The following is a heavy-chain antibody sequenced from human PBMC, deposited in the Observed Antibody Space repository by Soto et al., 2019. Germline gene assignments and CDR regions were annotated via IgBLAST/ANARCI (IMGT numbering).Heavy chain of an antibody. CDR1: GYTFTGYY. V-gene: IGHV1-2*04. Sequence: ASVKVSCKASGYTFTGYYMHWVRQAPGQGLEWTGWINPNSGGTNYAQKFQGWVTMTRDTSISTAYMELSRLRSDDTAVYYCARGSTGYSSGWSRVSFDIWGQGTMVTVSS. D-gene: IGHD6-19*01. CDR2: INPNSGGT. CDR3: ARGSTGYSSGWSRVSFDI. J-gene: IGHJ3*02.